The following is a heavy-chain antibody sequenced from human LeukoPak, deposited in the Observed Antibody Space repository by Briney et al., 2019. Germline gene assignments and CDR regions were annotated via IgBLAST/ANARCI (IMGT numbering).Heavy chain of an antibody. V-gene: IGHV1-2*02. CDR3: ARGSGFQYRGITTNYYMDV. CDR1: GYTFIDYY. CDR2: IDPKSGGT. Sequence: ASVKVSCKASGYTFIDYYIHWVRQAPGQGLEWMGWIDPKSGGTSFAQKFQGSVTMTRDTSISTAYIELSRLKYDDTAVYYCARGSGFQYRGITTNYYMDVWGKGTTVTVSS. D-gene: IGHD3-22*01. J-gene: IGHJ6*03.